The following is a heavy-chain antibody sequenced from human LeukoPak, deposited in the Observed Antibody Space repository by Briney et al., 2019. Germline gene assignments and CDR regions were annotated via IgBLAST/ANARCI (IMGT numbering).Heavy chain of an antibody. CDR2: INPNSGGT. CDR3: ARGIIGYYFDY. V-gene: IGHV1-2*02. Sequence: VASVKVSCKASGYTFTGYYIHWVRQAPGQGLEWMGWINPNSGGTNYAQKFQGRVTMTSDTSISTAYMELTSLRSDDTAMYYCARGIIGYYFDYWGQGTLVTVSS. D-gene: IGHD2-15*01. CDR1: GYTFTGYY. J-gene: IGHJ4*02.